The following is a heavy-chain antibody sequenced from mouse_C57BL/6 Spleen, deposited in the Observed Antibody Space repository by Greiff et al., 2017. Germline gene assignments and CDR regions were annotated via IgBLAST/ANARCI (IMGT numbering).Heavy chain of an antibody. J-gene: IGHJ1*03. Sequence: EVQRVESVAELVRPGASVKLSCTASGFNIKNTYMHWVKQRPEQGLEWIGRIDPANGNTKYAPKFQGKATITADTSSNTAYLQLSSLTSEDTAIYYCNDGYYDWYFDVWGTGTTVTVSS. D-gene: IGHD2-3*01. CDR2: IDPANGNT. V-gene: IGHV14-3*01. CDR3: NDGYYDWYFDV. CDR1: GFNIKNTY.